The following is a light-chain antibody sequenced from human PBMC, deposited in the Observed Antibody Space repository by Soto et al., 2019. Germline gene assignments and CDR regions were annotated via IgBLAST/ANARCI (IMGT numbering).Light chain of an antibody. CDR1: QNISVW. V-gene: IGKV1-5*01. CDR2: DAS. Sequence: DIPMTQSPSTLSASVGDGVTITCRASQNISVWLAWYQQRPGKAPKFLIYDASSLETGVPSRFSASGSGTEFTLTIRSLQPDDFATYYCQQYDSSSPTFGQGTKLEIK. CDR3: QQYDSSSPT. J-gene: IGKJ2*01.